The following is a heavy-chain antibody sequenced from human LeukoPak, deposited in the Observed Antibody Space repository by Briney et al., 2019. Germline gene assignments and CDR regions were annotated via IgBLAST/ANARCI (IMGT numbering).Heavy chain of an antibody. Sequence: SQTLSLTCAVSGGSISSGGYSWSWVRQPPGEGLEWVGYIYHSGSTYYNPSLQSRVTISLDRSKNQFSLKLSSVTAADTAVYYCATMTYYYDSSGTSDAFDIWGQGTMVTVSS. J-gene: IGHJ3*02. CDR3: ATMTYYYDSSGTSDAFDI. D-gene: IGHD3-22*01. CDR2: IYHSGST. V-gene: IGHV4-30-2*01. CDR1: GGSISSGGYS.